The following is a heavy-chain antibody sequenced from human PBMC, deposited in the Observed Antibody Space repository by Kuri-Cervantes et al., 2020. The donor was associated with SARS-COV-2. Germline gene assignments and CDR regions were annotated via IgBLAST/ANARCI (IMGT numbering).Heavy chain of an antibody. V-gene: IGHV4-38-2*01. CDR3: ARRCWWEPPGGSSFDP. CDR1: GYSISSGYY. CDR2: IDHSGGT. J-gene: IGHJ5*02. Sequence: SQTLSLTCAVSGYSISSGYYWGWIRQPPGKGLEWIGSIDHSGGTYYNPSLKSRVTVSVDTSKNQFSLKLSSVTAADTAVYYCARRCWWEPPGGSSFDPWGQGTLVTVSS. D-gene: IGHD3-16*01.